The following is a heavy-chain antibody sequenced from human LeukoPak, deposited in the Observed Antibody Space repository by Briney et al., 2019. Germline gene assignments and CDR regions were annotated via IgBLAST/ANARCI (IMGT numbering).Heavy chain of an antibody. Sequence: SETLSLTCTVSGGSISSGDYYWSWIRQPPGKGPEWIGYIYYSGSTNYNPSLKSRVTISVDTSKNQFSLKLSSVTAADTAVYYCARGSGSGGGNWFDPWGQGTLVTVSS. CDR3: ARGSGSGGGNWFDP. D-gene: IGHD3-10*01. CDR1: GGSISSGDYY. V-gene: IGHV4-30-4*01. CDR2: IYYSGST. J-gene: IGHJ5*02.